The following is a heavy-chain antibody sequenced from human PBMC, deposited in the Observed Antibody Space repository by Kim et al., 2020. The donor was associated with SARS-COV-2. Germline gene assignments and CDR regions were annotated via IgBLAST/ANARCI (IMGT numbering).Heavy chain of an antibody. V-gene: IGHV4-61*02. CDR1: GGSISSGSYY. Sequence: SETLSLTCTVAGGSISSGSYYWSWIRQPAGKGLEWIGRIYTSGSTNYNPSLKSRVTISVDTSKNQFSLKLSSVTAADTAVYYCARDYGSGSYFGYYYYGMGVWGQGTTVTVSS. CDR2: IYTSGST. D-gene: IGHD3-10*01. J-gene: IGHJ6*02. CDR3: ARDYGSGSYFGYYYYGMGV.